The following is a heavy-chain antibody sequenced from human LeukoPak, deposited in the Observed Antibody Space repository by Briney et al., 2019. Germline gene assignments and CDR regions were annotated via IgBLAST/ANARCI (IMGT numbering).Heavy chain of an antibody. J-gene: IGHJ6*02. CDR1: GYTFTSYG. CDR3: ARVQGYYYYYYGMDV. CDR2: INPNSGGT. Sequence: ASVKVSCKASGYTFTSYGISWVRQAPGQGLEWMGWINPNSGGTNYAQKFQGRVTMTRDTSISTAYMELSRLRSDDTAVYYCARVQGYYYYYYGMDVWGQGTTVTVSS. V-gene: IGHV1-2*02.